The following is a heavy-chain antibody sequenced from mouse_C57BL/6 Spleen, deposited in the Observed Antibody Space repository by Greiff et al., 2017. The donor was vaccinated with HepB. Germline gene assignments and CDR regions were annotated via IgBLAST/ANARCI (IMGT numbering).Heavy chain of an antibody. V-gene: IGHV2-2*01. Sequence: VKLQQSGPGLVQPSQSLSITCTVSGFSLTSYGVHWVRQSPGKGLEWLGVIWSGGSTDYNAAFISRLSISKDNSKSQVFFKMNSLQADDTAIYYCASYYSNYEGYFDVWGTGTTVTVSS. J-gene: IGHJ1*03. CDR3: ASYYSNYEGYFDV. CDR1: GFSLTSYG. D-gene: IGHD2-5*01. CDR2: IWSGGST.